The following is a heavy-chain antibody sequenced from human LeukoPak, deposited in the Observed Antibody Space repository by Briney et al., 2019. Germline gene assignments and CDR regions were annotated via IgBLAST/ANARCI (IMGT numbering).Heavy chain of an antibody. J-gene: IGHJ4*02. CDR1: GYTLTELS. V-gene: IGHV1-24*01. CDR3: ATDLNSGSYPGY. Sequence: ASVKVSCKVSGYTLTELSMHWVRQAPGKGLEWMGGFDPEDGETIYAQKFQGRVTMTEDTSTDTAYMELSSLRSEDTAVYYCATDLNSGSYPGYWGQGTLDTVSS. D-gene: IGHD1-26*01. CDR2: FDPEDGET.